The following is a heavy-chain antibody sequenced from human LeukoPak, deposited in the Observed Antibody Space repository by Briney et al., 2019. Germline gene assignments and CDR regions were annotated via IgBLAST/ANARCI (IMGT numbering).Heavy chain of an antibody. CDR1: GYTFTGYY. Sequence: ASVKVSCKASGYTFTGYYMHWVRQAPGQGLEWMGWINPNSGGTNYAQKFQGRVTMTRDTSISTAYMELSGLRSDDTAVFYCARVYYYASGRLDSWGQGTLITVSS. V-gene: IGHV1-2*02. CDR2: INPNSGGT. D-gene: IGHD3-10*01. J-gene: IGHJ4*02. CDR3: ARVYYYASGRLDS.